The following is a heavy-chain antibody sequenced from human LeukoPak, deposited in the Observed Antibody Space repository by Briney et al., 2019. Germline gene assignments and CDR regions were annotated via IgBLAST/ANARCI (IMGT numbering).Heavy chain of an antibody. Sequence: ASVKVSCKASGYTFTSYGISWVRQAPGQGLEWMGWISAYNGNTNYAQKLQGRVTMTTDTSTSTAYMELRSLRSDDTAVYYCATDCVNGVCHVTDDPFETWGQGTMVTVSS. CDR3: ATDCVNGVCHVTDDPFET. J-gene: IGHJ3*02. V-gene: IGHV1-18*01. CDR2: ISAYNGNT. D-gene: IGHD2-8*01. CDR1: GYTFTSYG.